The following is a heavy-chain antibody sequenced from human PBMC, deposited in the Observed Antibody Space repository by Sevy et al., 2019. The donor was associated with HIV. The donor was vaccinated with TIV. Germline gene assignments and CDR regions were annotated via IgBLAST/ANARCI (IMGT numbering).Heavy chain of an antibody. V-gene: IGHV1-24*01. J-gene: IGHJ4*02. Sequence: ASVKVSCKVSGKTLSDLSMHWVRQAPGKGLEWMGRFDPEDGETLYAQNFRARVTMTEDTSTDTDYMELSSLRSADTAVYCFATTKDYYDSSCDPVDYWGQGSVVTVSS. CDR1: GKTLSDLS. CDR3: ATTKDYYDSSCDPVDY. D-gene: IGHD3-22*01. CDR2: FDPEDGET.